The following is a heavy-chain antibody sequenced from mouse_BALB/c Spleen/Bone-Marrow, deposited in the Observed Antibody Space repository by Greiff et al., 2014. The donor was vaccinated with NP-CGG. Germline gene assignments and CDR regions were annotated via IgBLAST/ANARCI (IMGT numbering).Heavy chain of an antibody. CDR3: AGHQRYYAMDY. CDR1: GFTFSSYG. Sequence: EVKLEESGGDLVKPGGSLKLSCAASGFTFSSYGMSWGRQTPDKRLEWVATISSGGSNTYYPDSVKGRFTISRDNAKNTLYLQMSSLKSEDTAMYYCAGHQRYYAMDYWGQGTSVTVSS. CDR2: ISSGGSNT. J-gene: IGHJ4*01. V-gene: IGHV5-6*02.